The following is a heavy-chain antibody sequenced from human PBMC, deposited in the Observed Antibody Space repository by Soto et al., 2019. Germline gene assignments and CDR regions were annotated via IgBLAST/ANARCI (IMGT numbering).Heavy chain of an antibody. J-gene: IGHJ1*01. V-gene: IGHV3-23*01. CDR3: AKGSTYYDFWSGYREYFQH. Sequence: PGGSLRLSCAASGFTFSIYAMSWVRQAPGKGLEWVSAMSGSGGSTYYADSVKGRFTISRDNSKNTLYLQMNSLRAEDTAVYYCAKGSTYYDFWSGYREYFQHWGQGTLVTVSS. CDR2: MSGSGGST. D-gene: IGHD3-3*01. CDR1: GFTFSIYA.